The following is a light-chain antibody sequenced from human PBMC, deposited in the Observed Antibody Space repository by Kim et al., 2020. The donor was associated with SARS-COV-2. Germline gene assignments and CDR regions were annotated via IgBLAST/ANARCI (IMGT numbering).Light chain of an antibody. CDR1: VSDIGAYNY. CDR2: DVN. V-gene: IGLV2-14*03. CDR3: SSYTSSGTSPVR. Sequence: QSALTQPASVSGSPGQSITISCTGTVSDIGAYNYVSWYQQHPGKAPQLMIYDVNNRPSGISNRFSGSKSDNTASLTISGLQAEDEAVYYCSSYTSSGTSPVRFGGGTKLTV. J-gene: IGLJ2*01.